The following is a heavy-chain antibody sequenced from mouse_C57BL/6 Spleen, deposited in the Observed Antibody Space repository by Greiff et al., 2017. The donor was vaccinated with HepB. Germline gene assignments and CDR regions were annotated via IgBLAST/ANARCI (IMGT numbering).Heavy chain of an antibody. CDR1: GFTFSSYA. J-gene: IGHJ4*01. V-gene: IGHV5-4*01. D-gene: IGHD3-3*01. CDR2: ISDGGSYT. CDR3: ARVSGTYAMDY. Sequence: EVQLVESGGGLVKPGGSLKLSCAASGFTFSSYAMSWVRQTPEKRLAWVATISDGGSYTYYPDNVKGRFTISRDNAKNNLYLQMSHLKSEDTAMYYCARVSGTYAMDYWGQRTSVTVSS.